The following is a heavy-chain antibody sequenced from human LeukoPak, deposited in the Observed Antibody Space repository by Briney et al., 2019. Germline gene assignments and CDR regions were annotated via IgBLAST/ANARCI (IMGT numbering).Heavy chain of an antibody. V-gene: IGHV5-51*01. D-gene: IGHD3-10*01. CDR2: IYPGDSDT. J-gene: IGHJ3*02. CDR3: AKFHYYYGSGIFDAFDI. CDR1: GYSFMNNW. Sequence: GESVKISCKGSGYSFMNNWIGWVRQMPGKGLEWIGIIYPGDSDTRYSPSFQGQVTTSADKSISTAYLQWSSLRASDTAMYYCAKFHYYYGSGIFDAFDIWGLGTMVTVSS.